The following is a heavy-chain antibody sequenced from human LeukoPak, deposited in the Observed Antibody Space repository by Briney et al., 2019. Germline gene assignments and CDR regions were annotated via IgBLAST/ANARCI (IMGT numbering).Heavy chain of an antibody. CDR3: AKEKYSSSSPFDY. J-gene: IGHJ4*02. CDR2: ISWNSGSI. V-gene: IGHV3-9*01. Sequence: GGSLRLSCAASGFTFDDYAMHWVRQAPGKGLEWVSGISWNSGSIGYADSVKGRFTISRDNAKNSLYLQMNCLRAEDTALYYCAKEKYSSSSPFDYWGQGTLVTVSS. CDR1: GFTFDDYA. D-gene: IGHD6-13*01.